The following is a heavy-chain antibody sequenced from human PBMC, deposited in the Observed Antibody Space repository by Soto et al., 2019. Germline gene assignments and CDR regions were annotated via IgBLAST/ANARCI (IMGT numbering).Heavy chain of an antibody. CDR2: IWYDGSNK. CDR1: GFTFSNYG. CDR3: ARHKGGDPDYFDY. V-gene: IGHV3-33*01. D-gene: IGHD4-17*01. J-gene: IGHJ4*02. Sequence: QVQLVESGGGVVQPGMSLRLSCAASGFTFSNYGMHWVRQAPGKGLEWVAVIWYDGSNKYYADSVKGRFTISRDNSKNTLYLQMNTLRAEDTAVYDWARHKGGDPDYFDYWGQGTLVTVSS.